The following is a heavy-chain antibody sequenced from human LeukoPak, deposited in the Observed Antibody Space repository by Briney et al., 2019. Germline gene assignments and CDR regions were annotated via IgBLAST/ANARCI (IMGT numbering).Heavy chain of an antibody. V-gene: IGHV1-8*03. CDR3: ARDLPPAKYDFWSGIPRPGWFDP. CDR1: GYTFTSYD. Sequence: ASVKVSCKASGYTFTSYDINWVRQATGQGLEWMGWMNPNSGNTGYAQKFQGRVTITRNTSISTAYMELSSLRAEDTAVYYCARDLPPAKYDFWSGIPRPGWFDPWGQGTLVTVSS. D-gene: IGHD3-3*01. CDR2: MNPNSGNT. J-gene: IGHJ5*02.